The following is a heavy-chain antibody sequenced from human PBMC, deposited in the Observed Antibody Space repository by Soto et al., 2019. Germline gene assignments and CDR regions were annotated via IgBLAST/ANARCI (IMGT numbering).Heavy chain of an antibody. J-gene: IGHJ6*02. CDR1: GYTFTSYD. Sequence: GASVKVSCKASGYTFTSYDINWVRQATGQGLEWMGGIIPIFGTANYAQKFQGRVTITADESTSTAYMELSSLRAEDTAVYYCARDGCLRSGGSCYPPRHGMDVWGQGTTVTVSS. V-gene: IGHV1-69*13. CDR3: ARDGCLRSGGSCYPPRHGMDV. CDR2: IIPIFGTA. D-gene: IGHD2-15*01.